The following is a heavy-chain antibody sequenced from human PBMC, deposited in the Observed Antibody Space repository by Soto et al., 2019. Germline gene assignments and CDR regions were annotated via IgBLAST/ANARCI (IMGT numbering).Heavy chain of an antibody. D-gene: IGHD3-22*01. CDR2: VWFDGSNK. V-gene: IGHV3-33*06. J-gene: IGHJ4*02. CDR3: AKDYYYDASGYLPPAY. Sequence: GGSLRLSWAASGFTFRSYGMHWVRQAPDKGLEWVATVWFDGSNKYYADSVKGRFTISRDNSKNTIYLQMNSLRAEDTAVYYSAKDYYYDASGYLPPAYWGQGTLVTVSS. CDR1: GFTFRSYG.